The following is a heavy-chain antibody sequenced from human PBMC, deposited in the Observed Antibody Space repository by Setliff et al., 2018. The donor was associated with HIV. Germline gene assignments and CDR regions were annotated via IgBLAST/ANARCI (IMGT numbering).Heavy chain of an antibody. Sequence: ASVKVSCKASGYSFSSYGVSWVRQAPGQGLEWMGWISVYNGNTNYAQKFQGRVTMTRDTSISTAYMELSRLRSDDAAVYYCARDRYHYGSSGYVRYFDYWGQGTLVTVSS. CDR2: ISVYNGNT. D-gene: IGHD3-22*01. CDR1: GYSFSSYG. J-gene: IGHJ4*02. V-gene: IGHV1-18*01. CDR3: ARDRYHYGSSGYVRYFDY.